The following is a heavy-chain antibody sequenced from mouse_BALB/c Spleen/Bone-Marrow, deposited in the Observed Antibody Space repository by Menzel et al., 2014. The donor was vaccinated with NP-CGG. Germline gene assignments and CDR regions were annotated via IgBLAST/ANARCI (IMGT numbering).Heavy chain of an antibody. CDR2: IWSGGNT. V-gene: IGHV2-2*02. Sequence: QVQLQQSGPGLVQPSQSLSITCTVSGFSLTNYGIHWVRQSPRKGLEWLGVIWSGGNTNYNAAFISRLSINMDNSKNQVFFKMNSLQASDTAVYYCARNYEGVGAMDYWGQGTSVTVSS. CDR1: GFSLTNYG. CDR3: ARNYEGVGAMDY. D-gene: IGHD1-1*01. J-gene: IGHJ4*01.